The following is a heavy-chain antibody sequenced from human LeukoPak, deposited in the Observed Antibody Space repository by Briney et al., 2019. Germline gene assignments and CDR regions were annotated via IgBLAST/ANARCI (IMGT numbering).Heavy chain of an antibody. CDR3: ASSGSYRFDY. CDR2: ITASGTAM. Sequence: RGSLRLSCAASGFTFSSYSMNWVRQAPGKGPEWVSHITASGTAMFYADSVKGRFTISRDNAKNSLYLQMNSLRDEDTAVYYCASSGSYRFDYWGQGTLVTVSS. J-gene: IGHJ4*02. D-gene: IGHD1-26*01. CDR1: GFTFSSYS. V-gene: IGHV3-48*02.